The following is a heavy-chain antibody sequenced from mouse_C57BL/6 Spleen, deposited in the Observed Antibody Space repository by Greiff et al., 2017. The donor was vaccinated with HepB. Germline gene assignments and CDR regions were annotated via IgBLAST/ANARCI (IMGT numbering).Heavy chain of an antibody. Sequence: QQSCKASGYTFTDYYITWVMQRPGQGLEWIARIYPGSGNTYYNEKFKGNATLTAEKSSSTAYMQLSSLTSEDSAVYFCARNYGRVWGTGTTVTVSS. CDR3: ARNYGRV. CDR2: IYPGSGNT. D-gene: IGHD1-1*01. CDR1: GYTFTDYY. V-gene: IGHV1-76*01. J-gene: IGHJ1*03.